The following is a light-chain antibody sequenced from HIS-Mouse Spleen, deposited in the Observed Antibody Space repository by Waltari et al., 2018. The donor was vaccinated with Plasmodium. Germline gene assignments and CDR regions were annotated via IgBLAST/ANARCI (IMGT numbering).Light chain of an antibody. CDR1: SSDVGGYNY. CDR3: SSYAGSNNLV. Sequence: QSALTQPPSASGSPGQSVTISCTGTSSDVGGYNYVSWYQQHPGKAPKLMIYEVSKRPAGVPARFSRSKSGNTASLTVSGLQAEDEADYYCSSYAGSNNLVFGGGTKLTVL. CDR2: EVS. V-gene: IGLV2-8*01. J-gene: IGLJ2*01.